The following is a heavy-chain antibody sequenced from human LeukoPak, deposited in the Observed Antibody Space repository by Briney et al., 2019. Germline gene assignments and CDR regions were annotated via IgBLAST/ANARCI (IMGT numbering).Heavy chain of an antibody. CDR1: GYTLTSYG. J-gene: IGHJ5*02. D-gene: IGHD3-10*01. CDR2: ISAYNGNT. Sequence: GASVKVSCKASGYTLTSYGISWVRQAPGQGLEWMGWISAYNGNTNYAQKLQGRVTMTTDTSTSTAYMELRSLRSDDTAVYYCARDHVAMVRGPRTLYNWFDPWGQGTLVTVSS. V-gene: IGHV1-18*04. CDR3: ARDHVAMVRGPRTLYNWFDP.